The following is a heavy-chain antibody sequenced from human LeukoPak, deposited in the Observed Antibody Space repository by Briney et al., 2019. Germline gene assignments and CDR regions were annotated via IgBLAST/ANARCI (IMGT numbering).Heavy chain of an antibody. Sequence: PGGSLRLSCAASGFTFSSYSMNWVRQAPGKGLEWVSSISSSSSYIYYADSVKGRFTISRDNAKNSLYLQMNSLRAEDTAFYYCARELKGSNWHSVDYWGQGSLVTVSS. J-gene: IGHJ4*02. CDR1: GFTFSSYS. D-gene: IGHD6-13*01. CDR2: ISSSSSYI. V-gene: IGHV3-21*01. CDR3: ARELKGSNWHSVDY.